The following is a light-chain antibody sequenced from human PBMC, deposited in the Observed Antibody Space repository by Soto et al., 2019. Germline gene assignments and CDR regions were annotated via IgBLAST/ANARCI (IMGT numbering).Light chain of an antibody. CDR1: QNINTW. V-gene: IGKV1-5*01. J-gene: IGKJ1*01. Sequence: DIQMTQSPSTLSASVGDRVTITCRASQNINTWLAWFQQKPGKDPKLLIYGASSLESGVPSRFSGSGSGTEFTLTISSLQPDDFATYYCQQYNTYWTFGQGTKVDIK. CDR3: QQYNTYWT. CDR2: GAS.